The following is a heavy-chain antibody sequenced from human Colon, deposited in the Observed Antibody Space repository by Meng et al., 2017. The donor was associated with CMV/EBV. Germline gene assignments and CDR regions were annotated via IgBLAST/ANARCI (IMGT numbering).Heavy chain of an antibody. CDR2: IRYDGSNK. CDR3: AKDHGYSSSWLRYYYGMDV. CDR1: GFTFSSYG. D-gene: IGHD6-13*01. V-gene: IGHV3-30*02. Sequence: GESLKISCAASGFTFSSYGMHWVRQAPGKGLEWVAFIRYDGSNKYYADSVKGRFTTSRDNSKNTLYLQMNSLRAEDTAVYYCAKDHGYSSSWLRYYYGMDVWGQGTTVTVSS. J-gene: IGHJ6*02.